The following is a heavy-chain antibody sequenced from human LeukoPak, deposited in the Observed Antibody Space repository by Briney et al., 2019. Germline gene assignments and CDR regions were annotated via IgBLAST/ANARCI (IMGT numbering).Heavy chain of an antibody. CDR3: AREIIRGASFLDY. V-gene: IGHV3-7*03. CDR1: GFTFSTFW. Sequence: PGGSLRLSCAVSGFTFSTFWMSWVRQAPGEGLERVANIKEDGSVKYYLDSVKGRFTISRDNAKSSLYLQMNSLRAEDTAVYYCAREIIRGASFLDYWGQGTLVTVSS. CDR2: IKEDGSVK. J-gene: IGHJ4*02. D-gene: IGHD1-26*01.